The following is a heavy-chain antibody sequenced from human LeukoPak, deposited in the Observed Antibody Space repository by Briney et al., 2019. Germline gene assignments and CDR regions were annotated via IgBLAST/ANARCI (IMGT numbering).Heavy chain of an antibody. CDR1: GFTFSGHE. CDR2: ISSSGSTI. D-gene: IGHD2-2*01. V-gene: IGHV3-48*03. J-gene: IGHJ6*02. Sequence: GGSLRLSCAASGFTFSGHEMNWVRQAPGKGLEWVSYISSSGSTIYYADSVKGRFTISRDNAKNSLFLQMNSLRAEDTAVYYCVRGWYCTSTSCYDYYYGMDVWGQGTTVSVSS. CDR3: VRGWYCTSTSCYDYYYGMDV.